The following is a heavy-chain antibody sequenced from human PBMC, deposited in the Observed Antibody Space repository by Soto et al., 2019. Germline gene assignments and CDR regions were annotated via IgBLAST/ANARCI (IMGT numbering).Heavy chain of an antibody. V-gene: IGHV4-59*01. J-gene: IGHJ5*02. CDR3: ARSGDCSGGSCYEWFDP. CDR2: IHHSGRT. Sequence: SETLSLTCTVSGGSISTYYWNWIRQTPGKGLEWIGYIHHSGRTNYNPSLRSRVTISVDTSKNQFSLKLTSVTAADSAIYYCARSGDCSGGSCYEWFDPWGQGTLVTVSS. D-gene: IGHD2-15*01. CDR1: GGSISTYY.